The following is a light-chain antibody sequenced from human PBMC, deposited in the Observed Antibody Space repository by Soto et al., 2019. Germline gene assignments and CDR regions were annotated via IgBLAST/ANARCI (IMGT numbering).Light chain of an antibody. J-gene: IGKJ1*01. V-gene: IGKV3-20*01. CDR3: QQYGSSGT. CDR1: QRVSTF. Sequence: IVLKQSPGTLSLSPGDRATLSCRASQRVSTFLAWYQQRPGQAPRLLISEASNRATGIPARFSGSGSGTDFTLTISRLEPEDFAVYYCQQYGSSGTFGQGTKVDIK. CDR2: EAS.